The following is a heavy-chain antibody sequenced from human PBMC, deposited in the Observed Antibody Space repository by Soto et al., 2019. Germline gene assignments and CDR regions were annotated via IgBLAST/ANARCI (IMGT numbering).Heavy chain of an antibody. CDR2: INAGYGNT. V-gene: IGHV1-3*01. J-gene: IGHJ4*02. CDR3: ARDTGDGTSDF. D-gene: IGHD7-27*01. Sequence: ASVKVSCKASGYTFSSYAMHWVRQAPGQRLERMGWINAGYGNTKSSQKFQDRVTISRDTSASTAYMELTSLRSEDTAVYYCARDTGDGTSDFWGQGTLVTVSS. CDR1: GYTFSSYA.